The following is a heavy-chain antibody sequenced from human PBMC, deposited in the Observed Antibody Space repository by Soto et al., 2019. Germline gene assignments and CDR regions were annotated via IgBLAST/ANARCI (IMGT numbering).Heavy chain of an antibody. D-gene: IGHD6-13*01. Sequence: VDSVKVSCKASGYTFTGYYMHWVRQAPGQGLEWMGWINPNSGGTNYAQKFQGWATMTRDTSISTAYMELSRLRSDDTAVYYCARDRAGLADYWGPGTLVTVSS. J-gene: IGHJ4*02. CDR3: ARDRAGLADY. V-gene: IGHV1-2*04. CDR1: GYTFTGYY. CDR2: INPNSGGT.